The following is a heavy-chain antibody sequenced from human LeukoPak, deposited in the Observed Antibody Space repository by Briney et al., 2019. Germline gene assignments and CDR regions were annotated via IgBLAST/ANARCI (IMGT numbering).Heavy chain of an antibody. V-gene: IGHV4-34*01. CDR3: SIAARGVDY. CDR1: GGSFSGYY. J-gene: IGHJ4*02. Sequence: PSETLSLTSAVYGGSFSGYYWSWIRQPPGKGLEWIGEINHSGSTNYNPSLKSRVTISVDTPKNQFSLKLSSVTAADTAVYYCSIAARGVDYWSQGSLATVPS. CDR2: INHSGST. D-gene: IGHD6-6*01.